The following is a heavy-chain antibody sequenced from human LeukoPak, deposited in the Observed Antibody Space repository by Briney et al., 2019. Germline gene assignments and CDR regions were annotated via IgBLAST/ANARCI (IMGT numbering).Heavy chain of an antibody. CDR1: GGSISSGSYY. J-gene: IGHJ6*03. Sequence: SETLSLTCTVSGGSISSGSYYWSWIRQPAGKGLEWIGRIYTSGSTNYNPSLKSRVTISVDTSKNQFSLKLSSVTAADTAVYYCARVFVDSLGYSFYYYYYMDVWGKGTTVTVSS. CDR3: ARVFVDSLGYSFYYYYYMDV. D-gene: IGHD4-23*01. CDR2: IYTSGST. V-gene: IGHV4-61*02.